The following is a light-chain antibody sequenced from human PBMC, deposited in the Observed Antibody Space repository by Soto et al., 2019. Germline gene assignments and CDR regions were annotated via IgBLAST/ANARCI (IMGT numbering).Light chain of an antibody. Sequence: EIVLTQSPGTLSLSPGERATLSCRASQSVSSSYLAWYQQKPGQAPRLLFYGASSRATGIPDRFSGSGSGTDFTLTLRSLEPEDFAVYYCQQYGSSPATFGGGTKVEIK. CDR1: QSVSSSY. CDR3: QQYGSSPAT. V-gene: IGKV3-20*01. CDR2: GAS. J-gene: IGKJ4*01.